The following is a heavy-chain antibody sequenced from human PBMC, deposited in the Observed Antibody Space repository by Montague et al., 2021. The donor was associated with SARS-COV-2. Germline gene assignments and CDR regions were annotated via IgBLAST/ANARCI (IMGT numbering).Heavy chain of an antibody. V-gene: IGHV4-59*01. J-gene: IGHJ4*02. Sequence: SETLSLTCTVSGGSISRYFWNWIRQTPGKGLEWMGYVHDIESSISNPSLQSRITILLDTPKNQFSLRLNAVTAADTAVYYCARVTLGGRDGRTRQYEGLDSWGQGILVTVSS. CDR1: GGSISRYF. CDR2: VHDIESS. D-gene: IGHD3-16*01. CDR3: ARVTLGGRDGRTRQYEGLDS.